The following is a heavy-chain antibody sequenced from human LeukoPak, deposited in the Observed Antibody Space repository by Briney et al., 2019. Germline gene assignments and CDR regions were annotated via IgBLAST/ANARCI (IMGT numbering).Heavy chain of an antibody. D-gene: IGHD2-2*01. CDR1: GGSISSGAYS. CDR2: IYHSGST. Sequence: SQTLSLTCAVSGGSISSGAYSWSWIRQPPGKGLEWIGNIYHSGSTYYNPSLKSRVTISVDTSKNQFSLKLSSVTAADTAVYYCARGLQLLPYYYYYGMDVWGQGTTVTVSS. CDR3: ARGLQLLPYYYYYGMDV. V-gene: IGHV4-30-2*01. J-gene: IGHJ6*02.